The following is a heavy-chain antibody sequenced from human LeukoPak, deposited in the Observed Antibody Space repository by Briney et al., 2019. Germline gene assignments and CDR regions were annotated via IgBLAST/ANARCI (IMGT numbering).Heavy chain of an antibody. Sequence: PGGSLRLSCAASGFTFSSCHMNWVSQAPGKGLEWVSYIGSSTIYYADSVKGRFTISRDNAKNSLYLQMHSLRDEDTAVYYCARGDLLAMDYWGQGTLVTVSS. D-gene: IGHD5-12*01. CDR3: ARGDLLAMDY. CDR1: GFTFSSCH. V-gene: IGHV3-48*02. J-gene: IGHJ4*02. CDR2: IGSSTI.